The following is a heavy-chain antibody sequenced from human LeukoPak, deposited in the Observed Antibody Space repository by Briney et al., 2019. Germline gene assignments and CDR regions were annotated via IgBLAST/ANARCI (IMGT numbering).Heavy chain of an antibody. D-gene: IGHD3-10*01. CDR2: ISSSSSYI. J-gene: IGHJ6*02. Sequence: PGGSLRLSCAASGFTFSSYSMNWVRQAPRKGLEWVSSISSSSSYIYYADSVKGRFTISRDNAKNSLYLQMNSLRAEDTAVYYCARGGELLWFGESGTYGMDVWGQGTTVTVSS. V-gene: IGHV3-21*01. CDR3: ARGGELLWFGESGTYGMDV. CDR1: GFTFSSYS.